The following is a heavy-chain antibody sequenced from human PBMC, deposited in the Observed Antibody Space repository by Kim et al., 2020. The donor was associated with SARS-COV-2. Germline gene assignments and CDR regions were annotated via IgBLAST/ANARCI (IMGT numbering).Heavy chain of an antibody. CDR1: GFPFSASA. Sequence: GGSLRLSCAASGFPFSASAIHWVRQASGKGLEWIGRIRRKANNYATVYPASVEGRFTISRDDSKNTAYLQMNSLKTEDTAVYYCAILRGGYSGGDDAFDILGQGTRVTVSA. D-gene: IGHD2-21*01. CDR3: AILRGGYSGGDDAFDI. V-gene: IGHV3-73*01. CDR2: IRRKANNYAT. J-gene: IGHJ3*02.